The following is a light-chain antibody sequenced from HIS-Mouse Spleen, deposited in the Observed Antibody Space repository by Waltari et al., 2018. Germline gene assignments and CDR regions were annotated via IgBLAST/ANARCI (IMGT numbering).Light chain of an antibody. Sequence: QPPLTQPASVSGSPGHSITISCTRTSSDVGGYNYVSWYQQHPGKAPKLMIYGVSNPPSGVSDRFSGSKSGNTASLTISGLQAEDEADYYCSSYTSSSTWVFGGGTKLTVL. V-gene: IGLV2-14*03. CDR2: GVS. J-gene: IGLJ3*02. CDR1: SSDVGGYNY. CDR3: SSYTSSSTWV.